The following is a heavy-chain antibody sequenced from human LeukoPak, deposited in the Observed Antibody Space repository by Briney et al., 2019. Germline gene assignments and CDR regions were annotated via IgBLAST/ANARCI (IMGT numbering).Heavy chain of an antibody. J-gene: IGHJ2*01. CDR2: IYYSGDT. Sequence: PSETLSLTCTVSGGFISSYYWSWIRQSPGKGLEWLGYIYYSGDTNYNPSFKSRVTISVDTSKNQFSLKLSSVTAADTAVYYCTRDLSGYSYGLYWYFDLWGRGTLVTVSS. D-gene: IGHD5-18*01. CDR3: TRDLSGYSYGLYWYFDL. V-gene: IGHV4-59*01. CDR1: GGFISSYY.